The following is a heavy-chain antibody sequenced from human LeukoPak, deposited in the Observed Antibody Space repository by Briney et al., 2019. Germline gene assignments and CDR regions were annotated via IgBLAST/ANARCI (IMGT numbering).Heavy chain of an antibody. V-gene: IGHV3-21*05. CDR3: ARAMVRGVIITPHDY. D-gene: IGHD3-10*01. J-gene: IGHJ4*02. CDR2: ISSSSSYI. CDR1: GFTFSSYE. Sequence: GGSLRLSCAASGFTFSSYEMNWVRQAPGKGLEWVSYISSSSSYIYYADSVKGRFTISRDNAKNSLYLQMNSLRAEDTAVYYCARAMVRGVIITPHDYWGQGTLVTVSS.